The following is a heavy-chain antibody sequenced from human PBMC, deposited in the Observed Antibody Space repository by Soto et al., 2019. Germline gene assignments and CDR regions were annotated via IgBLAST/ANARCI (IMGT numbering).Heavy chain of an antibody. CDR1: GGSFSGYY. Sequence: PSETLSLTCAVYGGSFSGYYWSWIRQPPGKGLEWIGEINHSGSTNYNPSLKSRVTISVDTSKNQFSLKLSSVTAADTAVYYCARGRLANDKIDYWGQGTLVTVAS. CDR2: INHSGST. CDR3: ARGRLANDKIDY. V-gene: IGHV4-34*01. J-gene: IGHJ4*02.